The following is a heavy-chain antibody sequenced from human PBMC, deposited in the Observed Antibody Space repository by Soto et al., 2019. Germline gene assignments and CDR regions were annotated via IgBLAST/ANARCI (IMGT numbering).Heavy chain of an antibody. D-gene: IGHD2-21*01. J-gene: IGHJ6*02. V-gene: IGHV3-73*02. CDR1: GFTFSGSA. CDR2: IRSKANSYAT. Sequence: EVQLVESGGGLVQPGGSLKLSCAASGFTFSGSAMHWVRQATGKGLEWVGRIRSKANSYATAYAASVKGRFTISRDDSKNTAYLQMNSLKTEDTAVYYCTRPKAGGEAYYYYGMDVWGQGTTVTVSS. CDR3: TRPKAGGEAYYYYGMDV.